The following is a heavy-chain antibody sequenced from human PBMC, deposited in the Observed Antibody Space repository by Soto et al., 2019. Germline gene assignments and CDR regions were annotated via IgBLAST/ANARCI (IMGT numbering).Heavy chain of an antibody. D-gene: IGHD6-19*01. CDR1: GYSFTSYW. CDR3: GRHFGSGWFLYYLDF. CDR2: IYPGESDT. J-gene: IGHJ4*02. V-gene: IGHV5-51*01. Sequence: PGESLKISCKGSGYSFTSYWIGWVRQMPGKGLEWMGIIYPGESDTRYSPSFQGQVTISADKSITTAFLQWSSLKASDTAMYYCGRHFGSGWFLYYLDFWGQGTLVTVSS.